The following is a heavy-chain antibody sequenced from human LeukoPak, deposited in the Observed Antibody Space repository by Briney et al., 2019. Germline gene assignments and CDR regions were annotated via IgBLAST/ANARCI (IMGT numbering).Heavy chain of an antibody. CDR1: GYTFTGYY. Sequence: ASVKVSCKASGYTFTGYYMHWVRQAPGQGLEWMGWINPNSGGTNYAQKFQGRVTMTRDTSISTAYMELSRLRSVDTAVYYCARVVNYYDSSGYEYWGQGTLVTVSS. CDR2: INPNSGGT. J-gene: IGHJ4*02. D-gene: IGHD3-22*01. CDR3: ARVVNYYDSSGYEY. V-gene: IGHV1-2*02.